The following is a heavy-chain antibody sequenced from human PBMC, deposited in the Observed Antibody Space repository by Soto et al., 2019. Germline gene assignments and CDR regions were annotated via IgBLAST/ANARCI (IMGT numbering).Heavy chain of an antibody. D-gene: IGHD3-10*01. CDR2: ISTGSTYT. J-gene: IGHJ4*02. Sequence: QVQLVESGGGLVKPGGSLRLSCAASGFTFSDYYMSWIRQAPGQGLQWVSYISTGSTYTDYADSVKGRFTSSRDNAKNSLYMQINSLSAEDTAVYYCARDRKFGSGSPDYWGQGTLVTVSS. V-gene: IGHV3-11*05. CDR1: GFTFSDYY. CDR3: ARDRKFGSGSPDY.